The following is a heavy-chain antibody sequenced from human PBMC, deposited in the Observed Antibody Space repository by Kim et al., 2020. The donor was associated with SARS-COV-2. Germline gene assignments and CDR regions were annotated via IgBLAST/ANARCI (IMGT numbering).Heavy chain of an antibody. D-gene: IGHD2-8*01. CDR1: GFIFSDFA. Sequence: GGSLRLSCAASGFIFSDFAIHWVRQAPGKGLEWVAVIWYDGNAFYADSVKGRFTISRDNSKNTVYLQLNSVRAEDTALYYCVKDRRWRSTFNGAFFDNWGQETLVTVSS. CDR3: VKDRRWRSTFNGAFFDN. V-gene: IGHV3-33*06. J-gene: IGHJ4*02. CDR2: IWYDGNA.